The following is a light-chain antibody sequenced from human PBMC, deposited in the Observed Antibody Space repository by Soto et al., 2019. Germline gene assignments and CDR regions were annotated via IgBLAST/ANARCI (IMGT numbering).Light chain of an antibody. CDR3: SSYAGITPDV. CDR2: EVS. J-gene: IGLJ1*01. Sequence: QSVLTQPPSASGSPGQSVTISCTGTSSDVGGYTYVSWYQQHPGKAPKLMIYEVSKRPSGVPDRFSGSKSGNTASLTVSGLQAEDEADYYCSSYAGITPDVLGTGTKVTVL. CDR1: SSDVGGYTY. V-gene: IGLV2-8*01.